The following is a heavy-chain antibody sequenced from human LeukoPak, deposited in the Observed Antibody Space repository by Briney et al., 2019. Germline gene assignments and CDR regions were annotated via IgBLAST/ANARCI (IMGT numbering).Heavy chain of an antibody. D-gene: IGHD3-10*01. CDR2: IIPILGIA. V-gene: IGHV1-69*04. CDR1: GGTFSSYT. J-gene: IGHJ3*02. CDR3: ARDLRYYYGSGTGQDAFDI. Sequence: GASVKVSCNASGGTFSSYTISWVRQAPGQGLEWMGRIIPILGIANYAQKFQGRVTITADKSTSTAYMELSSLRSEDTAVYYCARDLRYYYGSGTGQDAFDIWGQGTMVTVSS.